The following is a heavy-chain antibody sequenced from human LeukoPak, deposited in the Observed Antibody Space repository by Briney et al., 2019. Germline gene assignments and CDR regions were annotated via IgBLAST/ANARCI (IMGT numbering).Heavy chain of an antibody. CDR1: GFTFSSYA. Sequence: GGSLRLSCAASGFTFSSYAMSWVRQAPGKGLEWVSAISGSGGSTYYADSVKGRFTISRDNSKNTLYLQMNSLRAEDTAVYYCAKGQLNYYDSSGYSAYHYGMDVWGQGTTVTVSS. D-gene: IGHD3-22*01. V-gene: IGHV3-23*01. CDR2: ISGSGGST. J-gene: IGHJ6*02. CDR3: AKGQLNYYDSSGYSAYHYGMDV.